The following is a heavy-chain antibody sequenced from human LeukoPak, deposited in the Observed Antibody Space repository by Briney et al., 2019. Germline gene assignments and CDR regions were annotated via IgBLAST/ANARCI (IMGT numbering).Heavy chain of an antibody. Sequence: GGSLRLSCAASGFTFNNYSRSWVRQAPGKGLEWVSLIRGSTYYADSVKGRFTISRDNSQNTLYLQMNSLRAEDTALYYCAKDLGGSTDYWGQGTLVTVSS. CDR2: IRGST. V-gene: IGHV3-23*01. D-gene: IGHD5-12*01. CDR3: AKDLGGSTDY. CDR1: GFTFNNYS. J-gene: IGHJ4*02.